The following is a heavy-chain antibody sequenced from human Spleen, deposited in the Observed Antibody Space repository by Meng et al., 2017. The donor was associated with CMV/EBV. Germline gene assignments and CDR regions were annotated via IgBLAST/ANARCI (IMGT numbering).Heavy chain of an antibody. J-gene: IGHJ6*02. CDR3: ARHYGDPVYFYYGMDV. V-gene: IGHV3-9*01. CDR2: VSGKSNLI. CDR1: GFTFEDYA. Sequence: SLKISCAASGFTFEDYAMYWVRQAPGKGPEWVSGVSGKSNLIGYADSVLGRFSISRDNAKNSLYLQMNSLRPEDTALYYCARHYGDPVYFYYGMDVWGQGTTVTVSS. D-gene: IGHD4-17*01.